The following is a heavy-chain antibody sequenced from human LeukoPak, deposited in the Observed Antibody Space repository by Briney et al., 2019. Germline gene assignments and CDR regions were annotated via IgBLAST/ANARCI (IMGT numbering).Heavy chain of an antibody. J-gene: IGHJ6*02. V-gene: IGHV1-24*01. CDR3: AARFGELLPSPYYYYGMDV. Sequence: ASVKVSCKVSGYTLTELSMHWVRQAPGKGLEWMGGFDPEDGETIYAQKFQGRVTMTEDTSTDTAYMELSSLRSEDTAVYYCAARFGELLPSPYYYYGMDVWGQGTTVTVSS. CDR2: FDPEDGET. D-gene: IGHD3-10*01. CDR1: GYTLTELS.